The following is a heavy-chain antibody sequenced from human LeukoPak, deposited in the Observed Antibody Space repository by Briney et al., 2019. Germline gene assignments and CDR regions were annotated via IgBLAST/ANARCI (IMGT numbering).Heavy chain of an antibody. CDR1: GGSISTYY. CDR3: ARHDAGIAARPFDN. CDR2: IHASGPT. Sequence: SETLSLACTVSGGSISTYYWSWIRRPPGKGLEWIAYIHASGPTNYNPSLKSRITISVDTSKNQFSLKLSSVTAADTAVYYCARHDAGIAARPFDNWGQGTLVTVSS. J-gene: IGHJ4*02. V-gene: IGHV4-4*09. D-gene: IGHD6-6*01.